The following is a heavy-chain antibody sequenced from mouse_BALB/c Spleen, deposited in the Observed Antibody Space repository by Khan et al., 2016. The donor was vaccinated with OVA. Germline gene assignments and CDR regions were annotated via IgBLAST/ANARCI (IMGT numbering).Heavy chain of an antibody. V-gene: IGHV1S136*01. J-gene: IGHJ2*01. Sequence: MQLEESGPELVKPGASVKMSCKASGYTFTNYVLHWVKQKPGQGLEWIGYINPYNGGTKYNEKFKGKATLASDKSSITAYIDLSGLTSEDSAVYYCARGNWQSYYFDYWGQGTTLTLSS. CDR2: INPYNGGT. CDR1: GYTFTNYV. CDR3: ARGNWQSYYFDY. D-gene: IGHD4-1*01.